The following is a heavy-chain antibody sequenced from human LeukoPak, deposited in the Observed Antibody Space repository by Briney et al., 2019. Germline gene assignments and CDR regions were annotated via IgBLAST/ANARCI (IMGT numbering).Heavy chain of an antibody. CDR3: AKWDHGDYRGDF. Sequence: GGSLRLSCAASGFTFSSSGMHWVRQAPGKGLEWVTFIRYDGSNKYYADSVKGRFSISRDNSKNTLYLQMNSLRAEDTAVYYCAKWDHGDYRGDFWGQGTLVTVSS. D-gene: IGHD4-17*01. V-gene: IGHV3-30*02. CDR2: IRYDGSNK. CDR1: GFTFSSSG. J-gene: IGHJ4*02.